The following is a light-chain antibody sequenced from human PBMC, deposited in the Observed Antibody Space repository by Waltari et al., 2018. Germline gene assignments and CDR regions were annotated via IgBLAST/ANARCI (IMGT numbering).Light chain of an antibody. CDR2: DVN. J-gene: IGLJ3*02. V-gene: IGLV2-14*01. Sequence: QSALTQPASVSGSPGQSITISCTGTSSDIGGYNYVSWYQQYPGEAPKGVIYDVNSRPPGVSNRFSGSKSGNTASLTISGLQAEDEADYYCNSHSSSDTPSVFGGGTKLTVL. CDR1: SSDIGGYNY. CDR3: NSHSSSDTPSV.